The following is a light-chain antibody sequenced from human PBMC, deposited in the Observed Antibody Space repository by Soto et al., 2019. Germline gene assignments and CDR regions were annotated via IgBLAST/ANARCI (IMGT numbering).Light chain of an antibody. V-gene: IGKV3-11*01. CDR1: QTVSSY. Sequence: IVLTQSPATLSLWPGETAILSCRASQTVSSYLSCYQHKPGQDPRLLIYDAFKSAPGIPARFSGSGSGTDFTLTIISLETEDFAVYYFQQRSASIAFGQVTRLEIE. CDR3: QQRSASIA. J-gene: IGKJ5*01. CDR2: DAF.